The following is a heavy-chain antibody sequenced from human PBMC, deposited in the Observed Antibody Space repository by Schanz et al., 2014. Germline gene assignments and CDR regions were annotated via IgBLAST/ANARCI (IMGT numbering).Heavy chain of an antibody. V-gene: IGHV4-4*07. CDR2: IYNRGKT. CDR3: ARVVLGGDAFDI. D-gene: IGHD3-10*01. J-gene: IGHJ3*02. CDR1: GGSISSEY. Sequence: QVQLQESGPALVKPSETLSLTCTVSGGSISSEYWSWIRQPAGKGLEWIGRIYNRGKTNYNPSFERRARMVVDRYNKQLSPKLRCVRAVETIVYYCARVVLGGDAFDIWGQGTMVTVSS.